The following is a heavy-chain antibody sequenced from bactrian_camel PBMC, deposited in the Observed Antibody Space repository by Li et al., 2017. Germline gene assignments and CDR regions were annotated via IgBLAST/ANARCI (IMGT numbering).Heavy chain of an antibody. CDR2: IATDRTT. V-gene: IGHV3S53*01. CDR1: GSTINRYY. Sequence: QVQLVESGGGSVQPGGSLRLSCVISGSTINRYYMAWFRQAPGKERERVASIATDRTTSLADSVKGRFTISRDDAQRTIYLQMNRLEVEDSAIYYCAAGGFFGPGDPGHRL. J-gene: IGHJ4*01.